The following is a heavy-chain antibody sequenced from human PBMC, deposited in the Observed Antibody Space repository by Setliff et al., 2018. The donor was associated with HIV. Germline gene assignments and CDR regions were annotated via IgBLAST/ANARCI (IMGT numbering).Heavy chain of an antibody. CDR1: GGSINSYY. V-gene: IGHV4-4*09. CDR2: IYTSGST. J-gene: IGHJ3*02. D-gene: IGHD3-3*01. CDR3: ARHSDFWSEDAFDI. Sequence: TLSLPCSVSGGSINSYYWSWIRQPPGKGLEWIGYIYTSGSTKYNPFLRSRVTISVDPSKNQFSLRLSSVTAADTALYYCARHSDFWSEDAFDIWGQGTMVTVSS.